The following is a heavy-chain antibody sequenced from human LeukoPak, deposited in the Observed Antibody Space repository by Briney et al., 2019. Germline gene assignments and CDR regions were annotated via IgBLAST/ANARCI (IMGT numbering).Heavy chain of an antibody. CDR2: INHSGST. D-gene: IGHD4-17*01. Sequence: SETLSLTCAVYSGSFSGYYWSWIPQPPGKGLEWIGEINHSGSTNYNPSLKSRVTISVDTSKNQFSLKLSSVTAADTAVYYCARMTTVTTDYYYYYMDVWGKGTTVTISS. CDR3: ARMTTVTTDYYYYYMDV. J-gene: IGHJ6*03. CDR1: SGSFSGYY. V-gene: IGHV4-34*01.